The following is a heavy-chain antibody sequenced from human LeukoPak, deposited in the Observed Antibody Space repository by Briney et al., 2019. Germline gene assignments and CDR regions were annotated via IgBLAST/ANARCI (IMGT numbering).Heavy chain of an antibody. J-gene: IGHJ3*02. Sequence: PSETLSLTCTVSGGSISSSSYYWGWIRQPPGKGLEWIGSIYTSGSTNYNPSLKSRVTISVDTSKNQFSLKLSSVTAADTAVYYCASFSSPDAFDIWGQGTMVTVSS. CDR1: GGSISSSSYY. CDR3: ASFSSPDAFDI. CDR2: IYTSGST. D-gene: IGHD6-13*01. V-gene: IGHV4-39*07.